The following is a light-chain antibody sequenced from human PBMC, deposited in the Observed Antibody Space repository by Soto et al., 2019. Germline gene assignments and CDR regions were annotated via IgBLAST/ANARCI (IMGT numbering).Light chain of an antibody. CDR1: SSDAGRYNY. J-gene: IGLJ1*01. CDR3: NSYADSNTEV. V-gene: IGLV2-8*01. Sequence: QSALTQPPSASGSPGQSVTISCTGTSSDAGRYNYVSWYQHHPGKAPKLIIYDVSQRPSGVPDRFSGSKSGNTASLTVSGLQAEDEADYYCNSYADSNTEVFGTGTKVTVL. CDR2: DVS.